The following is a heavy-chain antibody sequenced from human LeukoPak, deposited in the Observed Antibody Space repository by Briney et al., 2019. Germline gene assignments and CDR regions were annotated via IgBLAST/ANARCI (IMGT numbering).Heavy chain of an antibody. Sequence: ASVKVSCKASGYTFTKYYMHWVRQAPGQRLEWMGWISAGNGNTKYSQNFQGRVTFISNTSATTAFMELSSLRSEDAAVYYCARDSGSGNNDYWGQGTLVTVSS. D-gene: IGHD1-26*01. CDR2: ISAGNGNT. V-gene: IGHV1-3*01. J-gene: IGHJ4*02. CDR3: ARDSGSGNNDY. CDR1: GYTFTKYY.